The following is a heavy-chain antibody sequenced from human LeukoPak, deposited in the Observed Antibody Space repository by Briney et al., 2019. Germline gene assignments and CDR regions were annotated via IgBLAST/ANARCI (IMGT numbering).Heavy chain of an antibody. CDR2: VNNSGIS. J-gene: IGHJ5*02. V-gene: IGHV4-34*01. CDR1: GGSFRGYY. D-gene: IGHD3-10*01. CDR3: ARGRRITMVRGVHTNNWFDP. Sequence: SETLSLTCAVYGGSFRGYYWSWIRQPPGKGLVGIGEVNNSGISNYNPSLKSRVTISVDTSKNQFSLKLSSVTAADTAVYYCARGRRITMVRGVHTNNWFDPWGQGTLVTVSS.